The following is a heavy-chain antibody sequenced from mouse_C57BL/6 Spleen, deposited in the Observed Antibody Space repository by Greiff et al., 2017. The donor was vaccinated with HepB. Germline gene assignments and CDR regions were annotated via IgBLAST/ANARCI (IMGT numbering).Heavy chain of an antibody. Sequence: EVKLQESGPVLARPGASVKKSCKTSGYTFTSYWMHWVKQRPGQGLEWIGAIYPGNSDTSYNQKFKGKAKLTAVTSASTAYMELSSLTNEDSAVYYCTREGDYYGSGFAYWGQGTLVTVSA. D-gene: IGHD1-1*01. J-gene: IGHJ3*01. CDR2: IYPGNSDT. CDR1: GYTFTSYW. V-gene: IGHV1-5*01. CDR3: TREGDYYGSGFAY.